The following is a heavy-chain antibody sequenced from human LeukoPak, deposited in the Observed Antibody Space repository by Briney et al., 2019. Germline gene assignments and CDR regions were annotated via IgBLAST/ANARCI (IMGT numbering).Heavy chain of an antibody. D-gene: IGHD3-10*01. CDR3: ARSSMVRGVIPWFDP. CDR2: IYPGDSDT. CDR1: GYSFTSYW. Sequence: GESLQISCKGSGYSFTSYWIGWVRQMPGKGLEWMGIIYPGDSDTRYSPSFQGQVTISADKSISTAYLQWSSLKASDTAMYYCARSSMVRGVIPWFDPWGQGTLVTVSS. J-gene: IGHJ5*02. V-gene: IGHV5-51*01.